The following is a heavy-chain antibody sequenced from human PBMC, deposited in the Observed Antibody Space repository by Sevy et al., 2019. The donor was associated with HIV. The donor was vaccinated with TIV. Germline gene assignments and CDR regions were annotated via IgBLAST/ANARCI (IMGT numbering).Heavy chain of an antibody. CDR2: INPNSGDT. D-gene: IGHD3-22*01. CDR3: TRGPSGFSGSDLAY. Sequence: ASVKVSCKASGYTFTGYYMHWVRQAPGLGLEWMGWINPNSGDTKYEQKFQGRVTMTRDTSISTAYMELSRLKSDDTAVYYCTRGPSGFSGSDLAYWGQGTLVTVSS. CDR1: GYTFTGYY. V-gene: IGHV1-2*02. J-gene: IGHJ4*02.